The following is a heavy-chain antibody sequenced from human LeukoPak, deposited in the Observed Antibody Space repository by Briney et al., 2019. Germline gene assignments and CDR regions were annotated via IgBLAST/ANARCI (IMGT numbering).Heavy chain of an antibody. CDR2: IWYDGSNK. CDR1: GFTFRSHG. D-gene: IGHD2-2*01. V-gene: IGHV3-33*03. Sequence: GTSLRLSCAASGFTFRSHGMHWVRQAPGKGLEWVAFIWYDGSNKYYTDSVKGRFTISKDNAKNTVYLQMNNLRAEDTAVYYCVSFYETYWGRGTLVTVSS. J-gene: IGHJ4*02. CDR3: VSFYETY.